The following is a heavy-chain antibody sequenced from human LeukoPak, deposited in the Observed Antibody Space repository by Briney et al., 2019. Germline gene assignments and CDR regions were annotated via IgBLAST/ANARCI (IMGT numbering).Heavy chain of an antibody. J-gene: IGHJ5*02. CDR3: ARANEQFSLSNWFDP. CDR2: INPSGGST. Sequence: ASVKVSCKASGYTFTSYYMHWVRQAPGQGLEWMGIINPSGGSTSYAQKFQGRVTMTRDTSTSTVYMELSSLRSEDTAVYYCARANEQFSLSNWFDPWGQGTLVTVSS. D-gene: IGHD1-1*01. CDR1: GYTFTSYY. V-gene: IGHV1-46*01.